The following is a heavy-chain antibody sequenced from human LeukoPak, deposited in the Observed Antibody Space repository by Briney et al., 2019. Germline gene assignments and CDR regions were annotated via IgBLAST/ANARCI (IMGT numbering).Heavy chain of an antibody. J-gene: IGHJ4*02. D-gene: IGHD3-10*01. CDR3: ARANGFGLIIT. Sequence: SETLSLTCAVYGGSFSGYYWSWIRQPPGKGLEWIGEINHSGITYYNPSLKSRVTISLDTSKNQFSLKLTSVTAADTAVYYCARANGFGLIITWGQGTLVTVSS. CDR1: GGSFSGYY. CDR2: INHSGIT. V-gene: IGHV4-34*01.